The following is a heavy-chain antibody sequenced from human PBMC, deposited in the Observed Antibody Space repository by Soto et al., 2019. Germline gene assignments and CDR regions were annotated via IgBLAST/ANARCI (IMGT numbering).Heavy chain of an antibody. CDR1: GFTFSSYG. CDR2: IWYDGSNK. CDR3: ARVIREYRGYDNFDADY. Sequence: GGSLRLSCAASGFTFSSYGMHWVRQAPGKGLEWVAVIWYDGSNKYYADSVKGRFTISRDNSKNTLYLQMNSLRAEDTAVYYCARVIREYRGYDNFDADYWGQGTLVTVSS. D-gene: IGHD5-12*01. J-gene: IGHJ4*02. V-gene: IGHV3-33*01.